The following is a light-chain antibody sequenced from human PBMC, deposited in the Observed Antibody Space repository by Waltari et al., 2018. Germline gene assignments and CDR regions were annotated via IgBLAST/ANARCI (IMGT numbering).Light chain of an antibody. J-gene: IGKJ2*01. CDR3: QQYGTSRYT. Sequence: EVVLTQSPGTLSLSPGERATLSCRASQSVSSNYLAWYQQKPGQAPRLLIYGASSRATGIPDRFSGSGSGTDFTLAISRLEPEDFAVYYCQQYGTSRYTFGHGTKLEIK. V-gene: IGKV3-20*01. CDR1: QSVSSNY. CDR2: GAS.